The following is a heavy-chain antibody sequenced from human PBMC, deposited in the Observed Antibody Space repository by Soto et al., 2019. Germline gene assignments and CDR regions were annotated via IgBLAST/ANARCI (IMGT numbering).Heavy chain of an antibody. V-gene: IGHV4-4*07. Sequence: KASETLSLTCTVSGGSISSYYWGWIRQPAGKGLEWIGRIYTSGSTNYNPSLKSRVTMSVDTSKNQFSLKLSSVTAADTAVYYCAREAVTTLYFDYWGQGTLVTVSS. J-gene: IGHJ4*02. CDR1: GGSISSYY. CDR2: IYTSGST. CDR3: AREAVTTLYFDY. D-gene: IGHD4-4*01.